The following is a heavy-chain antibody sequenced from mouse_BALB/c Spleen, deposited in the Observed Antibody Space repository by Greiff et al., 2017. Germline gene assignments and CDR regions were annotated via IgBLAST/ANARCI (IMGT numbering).Heavy chain of an antibody. V-gene: IGHV7-3*02. CDR2: IRNKANGYTT. D-gene: IGHD2-4*01. CDR3: ARSMITTVYYGMDY. Sequence: EVMLVESGGGLVQPGGSLRLSCATSGFTFTDYYMSWVRQPPGKALEWLGFIRNKANGYTTEYSASVKGRFTISRDNSQSILYLQMNTLRAEDSATYYCARSMITTVYYGMDYWGQGTSVTVSS. J-gene: IGHJ4*01. CDR1: GFTFTDYY.